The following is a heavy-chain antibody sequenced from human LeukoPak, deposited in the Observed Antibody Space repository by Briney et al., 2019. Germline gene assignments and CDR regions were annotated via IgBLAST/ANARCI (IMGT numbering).Heavy chain of an antibody. CDR2: IIPIFGTA. CDR1: GGTFSSYA. J-gene: IGHJ4*02. CDR3: ARGGYDYVWGSPEIYYFDY. Sequence: SVKVSCKASGGTFSSYAISWVRQAPGQGLEWMGGIIPIFGTANYAQKFQGRVTITADESTSTAYMELSSLRSEDTAVYYCARGGYDYVWGSPEIYYFDYWGQGTLVTVSS. D-gene: IGHD3-16*01. V-gene: IGHV1-69*13.